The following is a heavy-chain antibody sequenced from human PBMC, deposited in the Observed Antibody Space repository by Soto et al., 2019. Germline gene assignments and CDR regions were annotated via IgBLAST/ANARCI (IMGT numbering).Heavy chain of an antibody. J-gene: IGHJ4*02. CDR3: ARTRYRSSWYEMLDY. D-gene: IGHD6-13*01. Sequence: GGSLRLSCAASGFTFSSYGMHWVRQAPGTGLEWVAVIWFDGSNKYYADSVKGRFTISRDNSKNTLYLQMNSLRAEDTAVYYCARTRYRSSWYEMLDYWGQGTLVTVSS. V-gene: IGHV3-33*01. CDR1: GFTFSSYG. CDR2: IWFDGSNK.